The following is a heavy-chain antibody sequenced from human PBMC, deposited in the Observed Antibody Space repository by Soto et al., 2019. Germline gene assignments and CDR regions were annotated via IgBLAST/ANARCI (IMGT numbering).Heavy chain of an antibody. V-gene: IGHV1-2*02. CDR1: GYTFTAYY. Sequence: QVQLVQSGAEVKKPGASVKVSCKASGYTFTAYYMHWVRQAPGQGLEWMGWINPNSGGTYHAQNFQGRVTITRDTSTTTAYMELASLGADDTAVYYCARGGGRGYNELAPWGDGTLVIVSS. CDR2: INPNSGGT. J-gene: IGHJ5*02. D-gene: IGHD5-12*01. CDR3: ARGGGRGYNELAP.